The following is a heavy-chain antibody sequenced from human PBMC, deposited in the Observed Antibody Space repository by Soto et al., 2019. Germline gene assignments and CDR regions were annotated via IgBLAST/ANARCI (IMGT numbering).Heavy chain of an antibody. J-gene: IGHJ3*02. V-gene: IGHV1-69*01. D-gene: IGHD5-18*01. CDR3: ARGDSYGPLGAFDI. CDR1: GGTFSSYA. Sequence: QVQLVQSGAEVKKPGSSVKVSCKASGGTFSSYAISWVRQAPGQVLEWMGGIIPIFGTANYAQKFQGRVTITEDESTSTAYMELSSLRSEATAVYYCARGDSYGPLGAFDIWGQGTMVTVSS. CDR2: IIPIFGTA.